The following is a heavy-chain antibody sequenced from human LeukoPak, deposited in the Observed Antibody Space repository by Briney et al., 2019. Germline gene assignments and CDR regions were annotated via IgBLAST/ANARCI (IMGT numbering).Heavy chain of an antibody. CDR2: INPNSGGT. CDR3: ARAYRPQGGLDY. Sequence: ASVKVSCKASGYTSTGYYMRWVRQAPGQGLEWMGWINPNSGGTNYAQKFQGRVTMTRDTSISTAYMELSRLRSDDTAVYYCARAYRPQGGLDYWGQGTLVTVSS. CDR1: GYTSTGYY. V-gene: IGHV1-2*02. J-gene: IGHJ4*02.